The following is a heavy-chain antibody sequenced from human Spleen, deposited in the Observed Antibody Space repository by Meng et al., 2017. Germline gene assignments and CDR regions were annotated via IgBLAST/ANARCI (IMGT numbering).Heavy chain of an antibody. CDR1: GFTVNCNY. V-gene: IGHV3-53*05. D-gene: IGHD5-18*01. Sequence: GESLKISCAASGFTVNCNYMSWVRQAPGRGLEWVSVFYSGGSTYYADSVKGRFTISRDNSKNTLYLQMNSLRAEDTAVYYCAKVRVDTAMIDVFDIWGLGTMVTVSS. CDR2: FYSGGST. J-gene: IGHJ3*02. CDR3: AKVRVDTAMIDVFDI.